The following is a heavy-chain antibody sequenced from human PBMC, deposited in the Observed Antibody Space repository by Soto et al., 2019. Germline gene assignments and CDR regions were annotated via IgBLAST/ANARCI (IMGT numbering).Heavy chain of an antibody. D-gene: IGHD4-4*01. V-gene: IGHV3-7*03. CDR1: GFTFSTYW. Sequence: EVQLLGSGGGLVQPGGSLRLSCVGSGFTFSTYWMNWVRQAPGKGLEWVANINPDGNVGPYVDSVRGRFTTSRDNAKNSLYLQMNSLRADDTAVYFCAGWWGHDYNYWGQGIMVTVSS. CDR3: AGWWGHDYNY. CDR2: INPDGNVG. J-gene: IGHJ4*02.